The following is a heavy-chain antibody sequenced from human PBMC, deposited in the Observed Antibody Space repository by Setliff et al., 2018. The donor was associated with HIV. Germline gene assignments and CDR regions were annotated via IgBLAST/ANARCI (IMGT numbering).Heavy chain of an antibody. J-gene: IGHJ6*04. CDR1: GDTFNSHA. CDR3: ARDSRDLVVVIAPEPEPXXYYGMDV. Sequence: SVKVSCKASGDTFNSHAISWVRQAPGQGLEWMGGIIPIFGTPNYAQKFKGRLTITADESTSTVYMELSSLRSEDTAVYYCARDSRDLVVVIAPEPEPXXYYGMDVWGEGTTVTVSS. CDR2: IIPIFGTP. D-gene: IGHD2-15*01. V-gene: IGHV1-69*13.